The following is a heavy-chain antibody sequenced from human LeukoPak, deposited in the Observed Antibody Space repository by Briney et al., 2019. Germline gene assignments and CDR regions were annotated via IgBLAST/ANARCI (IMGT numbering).Heavy chain of an antibody. D-gene: IGHD2-8*01. CDR3: ARDGWNGYYYMDV. J-gene: IGHJ6*03. CDR2: IIPIFGTA. V-gene: IGHV1-69*05. CDR1: GATFSSYA. Sequence: SVKVSCKASGATFSSYAISWVRQAPGQGLEWMGGIIPIFGTANYAQKFQGRVTITTAESTSTAYMELSSLRSEDTAVYYCARDGWNGYYYMDVWGKGTTVTVSS.